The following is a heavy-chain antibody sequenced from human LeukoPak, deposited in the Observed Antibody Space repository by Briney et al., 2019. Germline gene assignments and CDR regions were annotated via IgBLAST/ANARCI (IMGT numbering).Heavy chain of an antibody. V-gene: IGHV4-34*01. CDR1: GGSFSGYY. CDR3: AREARGGYSYGFDY. CDR2: INHSGST. J-gene: IGHJ4*02. D-gene: IGHD5-18*01. Sequence: SETLSLTCAVYGGSFSGYYWSWIRQPPGKGLEWIGEINHSGSTNYNPSLKSRVTISVDTSKNQFSLKLSSVTAADTAVYYCAREARGGYSYGFDYWGQGTLVTVSS.